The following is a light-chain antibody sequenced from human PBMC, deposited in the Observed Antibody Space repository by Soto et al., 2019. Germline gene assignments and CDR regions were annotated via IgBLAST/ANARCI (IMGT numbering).Light chain of an antibody. J-gene: IGLJ3*02. CDR2: LNSDGRH. CDR3: LTWRAGIWV. V-gene: IGLV4-69*01. Sequence: QLVLTQSPSASASLGASVKLTCTLSSGHTNYAIAWHQLQPEKGPRYLMKLNSDGRHSKGDGIPDRFSGSSSGAERYLTISSLRSEDEADYYCLTWRAGIWVFGGGTKLTVL. CDR1: SGHTNYA.